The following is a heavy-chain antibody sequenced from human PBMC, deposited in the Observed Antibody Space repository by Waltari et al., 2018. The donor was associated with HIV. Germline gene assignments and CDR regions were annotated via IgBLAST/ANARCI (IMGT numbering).Heavy chain of an antibody. D-gene: IGHD2-21*02. CDR1: GFFFNIYS. CDR3: ARDLDCGGDCEPQEGPDY. Sequence: EVHRDDSWGGLVRPAGSRRLSCSAFGFFFNIYSLHWVRRAPGKGLEWVASITSNSAKTYHVDSVKGRFTVSRDNAKNSLYLQMNTVRGEDTAVYYCARDLDCGGDCEPQEGPDYWGQGTLVTVSS. V-gene: IGHV3-21*01. CDR2: ITSNSAKT. J-gene: IGHJ4*02.